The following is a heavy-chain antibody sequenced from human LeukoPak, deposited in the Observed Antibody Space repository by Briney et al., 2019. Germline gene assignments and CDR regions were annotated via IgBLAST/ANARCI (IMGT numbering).Heavy chain of an antibody. Sequence: ASVKVSCKASGYTFTSYDINWVRQATGQGLEWMGWMNPNSGNTGYAQKFQGRVTMTRNTSISTAYMELSSLRSEDTAVYYCARSQWFGESYYFDYWGQGTLVTVSS. V-gene: IGHV1-8*01. CDR1: GYTFTSYD. CDR3: ARSQWFGESYYFDY. CDR2: MNPNSGNT. J-gene: IGHJ4*02. D-gene: IGHD3-10*01.